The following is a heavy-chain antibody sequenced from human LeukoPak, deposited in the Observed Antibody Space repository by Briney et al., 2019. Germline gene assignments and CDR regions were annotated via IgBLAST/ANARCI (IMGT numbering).Heavy chain of an antibody. Sequence: GGSLRLSCAVSGFTFTDYYMSWIRQAPGKGLEWVSYISSSSSFTNYADSVKGRFTISRDNVKNSLYLQMNSLRAEDTAVYYCAKGGGSGRLDYWGQGTLVTVSS. J-gene: IGHJ4*02. V-gene: IGHV3-11*06. CDR1: GFTFTDYY. CDR2: ISSSSSFT. D-gene: IGHD3-10*01. CDR3: AKGGGSGRLDY.